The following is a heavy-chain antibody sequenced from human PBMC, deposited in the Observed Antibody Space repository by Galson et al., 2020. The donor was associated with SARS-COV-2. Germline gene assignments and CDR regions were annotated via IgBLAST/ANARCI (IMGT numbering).Heavy chain of an antibody. D-gene: IGHD2-2*02. CDR3: ARYCSSVNCYTGGDY. Sequence: ASVKVSCKASGYTFTNYGIRWVRQAPGQGLEWMGWISAYNGNTNYAQRLQGRVTMTTDTSTNTAYMELRSLRSDDTAVYYCARYCSSVNCYTGGDYWGQGTLVTVSS. CDR1: GYTFTNYG. CDR2: ISAYNGNT. J-gene: IGHJ4*02. V-gene: IGHV1-18*01.